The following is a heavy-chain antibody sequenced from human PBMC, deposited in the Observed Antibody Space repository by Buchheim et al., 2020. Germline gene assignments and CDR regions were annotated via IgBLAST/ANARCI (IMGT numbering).Heavy chain of an antibody. V-gene: IGHV4-31*03. Sequence: QVQLQESGPGLVKPSQTLSLTCTVSGDSMERGGFYWNWIRQHPGMGLEFIGYMYNSGSTYFNPSLRSRVTISADTSKNQLSLKLSSVTAADTAVYFCARGTPRYYFDFWGQGTL. CDR2: MYNSGST. D-gene: IGHD3-10*01. CDR3: ARGTPRYYFDF. CDR1: GDSMERGGFY. J-gene: IGHJ4*02.